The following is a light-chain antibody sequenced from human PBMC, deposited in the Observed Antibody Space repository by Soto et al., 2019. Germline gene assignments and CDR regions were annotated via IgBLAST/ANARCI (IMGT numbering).Light chain of an antibody. J-gene: IGKJ1*01. Sequence: EIVLTQSPGTLSLSSGERANLSCRASQSVSLSELAWYKQKPGEGHRPLVCGASSSATGIPDRFSGSGSGTDFTLTISRLEPEDFGVYYCQQYGSSPETFGQGTKVDIK. V-gene: IGKV3-20*01. CDR1: QSVSLSE. CDR3: QQYGSSPET. CDR2: GAS.